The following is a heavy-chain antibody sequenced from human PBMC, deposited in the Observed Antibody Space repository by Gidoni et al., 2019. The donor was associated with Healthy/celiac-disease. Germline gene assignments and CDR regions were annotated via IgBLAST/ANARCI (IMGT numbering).Heavy chain of an antibody. J-gene: IGHJ5*02. CDR3: ARDWGSHYDFWSGTEPGWFDP. V-gene: IGHV4-4*07. CDR1: GGSISSYY. CDR2: IYTSGST. Sequence: QVQLQESGPGLVKPSETLPLTCTVSGGSISSYYWRWIRQPAGKGLEWIGRIYTSGSTNYNPSLKSRVTMSVDTSKNQFSLKLSSVTAADTAVYYCARDWGSHYDFWSGTEPGWFDPWGQGTLVTVSS. D-gene: IGHD3-3*01.